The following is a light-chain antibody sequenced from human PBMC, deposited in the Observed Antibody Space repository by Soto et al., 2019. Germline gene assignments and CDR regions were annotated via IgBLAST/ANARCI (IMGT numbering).Light chain of an antibody. V-gene: IGKV1-33*01. J-gene: IGKJ5*01. CDR2: DAS. CDR1: QDISNY. Sequence: DIQMPQSPSSLSASVGDRVTITCQASQDISNYLNWYQQKPGKAPKLLIYDASNLETGVPSRFSGSGSGTDFTFTISSLQPEDIATYYCQQYDNLPPGITFGQGTRLEIK. CDR3: QQYDNLPPGIT.